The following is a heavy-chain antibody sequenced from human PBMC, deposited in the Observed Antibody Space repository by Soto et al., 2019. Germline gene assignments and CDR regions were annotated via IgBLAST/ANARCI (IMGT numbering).Heavy chain of an antibody. CDR3: ARGGPTSAAYYYGMDV. CDR2: ISAYNGNT. Sequence: QVQLVQSGAEVRRPGASVKVSCKASGYTFSNDGINWVRQAPGQGLEWMGWISAYNGNTEYAQNFQGRVTMTTDTSTSTAYMELTSLRSDATAVYSCARGGPTSAAYYYGMDVWGLGTTVTVSS. J-gene: IGHJ6*02. CDR1: GYTFSNDG. D-gene: IGHD3-10*01. V-gene: IGHV1-18*01.